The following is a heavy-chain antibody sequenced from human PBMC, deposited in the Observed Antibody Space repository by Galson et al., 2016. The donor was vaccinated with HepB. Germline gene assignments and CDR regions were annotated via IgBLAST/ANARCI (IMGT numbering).Heavy chain of an antibody. CDR1: GDSISKYY. CDR3: ATTYCGGDCYHVYAFDF. CDR2: THYSGST. D-gene: IGHD2-21*02. J-gene: IGHJ3*01. V-gene: IGHV4-59*03. Sequence: SLTCTVSGDSISKYYCSWIRQPPGKALEWIGYTHYSGSTDYNSSLKSRITMSVDTSKNQFSLKLSSVTAADTALYYCATTYCGGDCYHVYAFDFWGQGTMVTVSS.